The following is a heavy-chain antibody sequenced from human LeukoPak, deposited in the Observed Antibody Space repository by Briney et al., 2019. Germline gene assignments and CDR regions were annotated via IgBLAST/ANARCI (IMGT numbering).Heavy chain of an antibody. D-gene: IGHD1-26*01. V-gene: IGHV3-21*01. CDR2: ISSSSSYI. J-gene: IGHJ4*02. CDR3: ARDRPYDSGSYDY. CDR1: GFTFSSYS. Sequence: PGGSLRLSCAASGFTFSSYSMNWVRQAPGKGLERVSSISSSSSYIYYADSMKGRFTISRDNAKNSLYLQMNSLRAEDTAVYYCARDRPYDSGSYDYWGQGTLVTVSS.